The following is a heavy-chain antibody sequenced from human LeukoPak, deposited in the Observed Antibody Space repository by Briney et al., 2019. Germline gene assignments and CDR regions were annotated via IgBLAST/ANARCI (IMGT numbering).Heavy chain of an antibody. V-gene: IGHV3-23*01. CDR2: ISGSGGDT. J-gene: IGHJ4*02. D-gene: IGHD6-19*01. CDR3: AKTTAGYSSGRYPGWPIDY. Sequence: GGSLRLSXAXSGFTFRSYAIYWVRQAPGKGLEWVSGISGSGGDTYFADSVKGRFTISRDNSKNTVFLQMDSLRAEDTAVYYCAKTTAGYSSGRYPGWPIDYWGQGTLVTVSS. CDR1: GFTFRSYA.